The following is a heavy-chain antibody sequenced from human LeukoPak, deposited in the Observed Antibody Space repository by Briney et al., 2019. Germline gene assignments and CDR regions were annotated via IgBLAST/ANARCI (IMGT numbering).Heavy chain of an antibody. D-gene: IGHD6-25*01. Sequence: KPSETLSLTCTVSGGSFSTNNYYWGRIRQSPGKGLEWIGSIYYSGTTYYNPSLKSPVTISVNTSKNQISLKLNSVTAADTGLYYCARHELTGFSSAHWFDPWGQGTLVTVSS. CDR1: GGSFSTNNYY. J-gene: IGHJ5*02. V-gene: IGHV4-39*01. CDR3: ARHELTGFSSAHWFDP. CDR2: IYYSGTT.